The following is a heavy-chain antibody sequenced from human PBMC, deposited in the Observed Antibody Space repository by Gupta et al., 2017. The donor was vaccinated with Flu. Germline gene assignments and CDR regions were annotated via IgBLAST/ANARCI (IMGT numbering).Heavy chain of an antibody. J-gene: IGHJ6*02. CDR2: ISYDGVNK. V-gene: IGHV3-30*18. CDR1: GFPFKTYG. D-gene: IGHD3-3*02. CDR3: AKDLPFLEWSPKNSMEV. Sequence: QEQLVESGGGVVQPGGSLRLSCVASGFPFKTYGMQWCRQAPGKGLEWVAFISYDGVNKFHADSVKGRLTISRDNSKNILYLEMDALRPDDTAIYHCAKDLPFLEWSPKNSMEVWGQGTTVTVSS.